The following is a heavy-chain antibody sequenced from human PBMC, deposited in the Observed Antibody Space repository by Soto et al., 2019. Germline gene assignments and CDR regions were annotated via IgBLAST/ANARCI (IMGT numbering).Heavy chain of an antibody. CDR1: GYSISSSNW. CDR3: ARLRIPYCGGDCYSYYFDY. V-gene: IGHV4-28*01. D-gene: IGHD2-21*02. J-gene: IGHJ4*02. Sequence: SETLSLTCAVSGYSISSSNWWGWIRQPPGKGLEWIGYIYYSGTTYYNPSLKSRVTMSVDTSKNQFSLKLTSVTAVDTAVYYCARLRIPYCGGDCYSYYFDYWGQGTLVTVSS. CDR2: IYYSGTT.